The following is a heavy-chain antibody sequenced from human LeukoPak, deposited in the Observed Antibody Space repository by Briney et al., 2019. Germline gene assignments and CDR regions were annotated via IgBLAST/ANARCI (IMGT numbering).Heavy chain of an antibody. CDR2: ISDNSAYK. J-gene: IGHJ4*02. D-gene: IGHD2-2*01. Sequence: GGTLRLSCAASGFIFSNYGMSWVRQAPGKGLEWVASISDNSAYKYYADSVRGRFTISRDNARSSVYLQMNSLRADETGIYYCGRQAASISSWIFDYWGQGTVVTVSS. V-gene: IGHV3-21*01. CDR3: GRQAASISSWIFDY. CDR1: GFIFSNYG.